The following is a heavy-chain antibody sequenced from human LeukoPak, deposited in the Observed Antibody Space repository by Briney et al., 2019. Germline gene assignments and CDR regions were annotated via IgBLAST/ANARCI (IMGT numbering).Heavy chain of an antibody. CDR3: ARDPPQPPRWFGEFERYMDV. CDR2: INHSGST. CDR1: GGSFSGYY. D-gene: IGHD3-10*01. Sequence: ASETLSLTCAVYGGSFSGYYWSWIRQPPGKGLEWIGEINHSGSTNYNPSLKSRVTISVDTSKNQFSLKLSSVTAAGTAVYYCARDPPQPPRWFGEFERYMDVWGKGTTVTISS. V-gene: IGHV4-34*01. J-gene: IGHJ6*03.